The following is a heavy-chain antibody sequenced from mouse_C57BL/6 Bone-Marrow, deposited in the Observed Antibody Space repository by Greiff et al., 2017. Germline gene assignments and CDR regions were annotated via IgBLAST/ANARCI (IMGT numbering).Heavy chain of an antibody. CDR1: GYTFTSYW. J-gene: IGHJ4*01. CDR3: AKRKYDYNYAMDY. V-gene: IGHV1-64*01. D-gene: IGHD2-4*01. CDR2: IHPNSGST. Sequence: QVQLQQPGAELVKPGASVKLSCKASGYTFTSYWMHWVKQRPGQGLEWIGMIHPNSGSTNYNEKFKSKATLTVDKSSSTAYMQLSSLTSEHSAVYYCAKRKYDYNYAMDYWGQGTSVTVSS.